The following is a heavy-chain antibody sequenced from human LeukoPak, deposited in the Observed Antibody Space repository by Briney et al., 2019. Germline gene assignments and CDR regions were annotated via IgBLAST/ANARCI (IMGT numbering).Heavy chain of an antibody. J-gene: IGHJ4*02. Sequence: GGSLRLSCAASGFTLSSYWMHWVRQVPGKGLVWVSRIKSDGSDTRYADSVKGRFTISRDNAKNTLYLQMNSLRAEDTAVYYCARGYSSGLHLDYWGQGTLVTVSS. D-gene: IGHD6-19*01. CDR3: ARGYSSGLHLDY. V-gene: IGHV3-74*01. CDR2: IKSDGSDT. CDR1: GFTLSSYW.